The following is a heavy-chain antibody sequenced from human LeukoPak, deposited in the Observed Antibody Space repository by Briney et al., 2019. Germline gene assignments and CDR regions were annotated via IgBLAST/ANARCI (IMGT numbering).Heavy chain of an antibody. CDR1: GFTFSDFG. D-gene: IGHD4-17*01. CDR2: ISSSGSII. Sequence: GGSLRLSCAGTGFTFSDFGMHWVRQAPGKGLEWVSYISSSGSIIYYADSVKGRFTISRDNAKNSLYLQMNSLRAEDTAVYYCARDLGMTDGDYVSYFDYWGQGTLVTVSS. V-gene: IGHV3-48*04. J-gene: IGHJ4*02. CDR3: ARDLGMTDGDYVSYFDY.